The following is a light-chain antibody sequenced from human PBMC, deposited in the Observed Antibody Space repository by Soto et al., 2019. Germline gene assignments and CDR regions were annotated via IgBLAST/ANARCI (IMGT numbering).Light chain of an antibody. CDR1: SIDVGGYNF. Sequence: QSVLTQPRSVSESPGQSVTISCTGTSIDVGGYNFVSWYQHHPGKAPKLMIYDVSKRPSGVPDRFSGSKSGYTASLTISGLQAEDEADYYCCSYAGSYSYVFGTGTKSPS. V-gene: IGLV2-11*01. J-gene: IGLJ1*01. CDR2: DVS. CDR3: CSYAGSYSYV.